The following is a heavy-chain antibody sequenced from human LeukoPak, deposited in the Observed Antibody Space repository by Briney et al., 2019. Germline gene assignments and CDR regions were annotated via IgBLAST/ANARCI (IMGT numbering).Heavy chain of an antibody. CDR1: GGSFSGYY. D-gene: IGHD2-2*01. CDR2: INHSGST. V-gene: IGHV4-34*01. CDR3: ARLKGCSSTSC. Sequence: ASETLSLTCAVYGGSFSGYYWSWIRQPPGKGLGWIGEINHSGSTNYNPSLKSRVTISVDTSKNQFSLKLSSVTAADTAVYYCARLKGCSSTSCWGQGTLVTVSS. J-gene: IGHJ4*02.